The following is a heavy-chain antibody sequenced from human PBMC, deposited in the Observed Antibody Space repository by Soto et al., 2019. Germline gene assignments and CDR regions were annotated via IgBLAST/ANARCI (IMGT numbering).Heavy chain of an antibody. CDR2: IYYSGST. CDR3: ARDRAKWKDYYYYGMDV. J-gene: IGHJ6*02. V-gene: IGHV4-30-4*08. Sequence: PSETLSLTCTVSGGSISSGGYYWSWIRQHPGKGLEWIGYIYYSGSTYYNPSLKSRLTISVDTSKNQFSLKLSSVTAADTAVYYCARDRAKWKDYYYYGMDVWGQGTTVTVSS. D-gene: IGHD1-20*01. CDR1: GGSISSGGYY.